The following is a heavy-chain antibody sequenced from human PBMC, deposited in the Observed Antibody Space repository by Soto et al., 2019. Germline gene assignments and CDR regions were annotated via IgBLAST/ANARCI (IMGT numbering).Heavy chain of an antibody. V-gene: IGHV4-39*07. J-gene: IGHJ4*02. CDR2: FHNSGSI. CDR3: VRDAAPTAPSTFDY. CDR1: GGSISDSNDH. D-gene: IGHD1-1*01. Sequence: SETLSLTCTVSGGSISDSNDHWGWIRQSPGQGLEWIGSFHNSGSINYNPPFKSRDTKSVDISKKLLYLKMNSLRAEDTAVYYCVRDAAPTAPSTFDYGGQGAQVTVSS.